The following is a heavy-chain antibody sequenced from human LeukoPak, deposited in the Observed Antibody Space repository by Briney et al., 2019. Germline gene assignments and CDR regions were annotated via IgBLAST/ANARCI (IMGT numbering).Heavy chain of an antibody. CDR1: GYTFTTYG. J-gene: IGHJ4*02. D-gene: IGHD6-6*01. Sequence: ASVKVSCKASGYTFTTYGLSWVRQAPGQGLEWMGWISPFNGNTNYAQSLQGRVTMTTDTSTNTAYMELKSLKSDDTAFYFCARRRGSISPRPYYFDLWGQGTLVTVSS. CDR2: ISPFNGNT. CDR3: ARRRGSISPRPYYFDL. V-gene: IGHV1-18*01.